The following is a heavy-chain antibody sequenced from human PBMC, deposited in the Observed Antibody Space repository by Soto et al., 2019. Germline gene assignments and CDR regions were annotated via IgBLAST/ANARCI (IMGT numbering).Heavy chain of an antibody. D-gene: IGHD3-10*01. Sequence: SGPTLVNPTQTLTLTCTFSGFSLSTSGMCVSWIRQPPGKALEWLALIDWDDDKYYSTSLKTRLTISKDTSKNQVVLTMTNMDPVETATYYCARIRMVLGGFGEFGYYYYGMDVWGQGTTVTVS. J-gene: IGHJ6*02. CDR1: GFSLSTSGMC. CDR3: ARIRMVLGGFGEFGYYYYGMDV. CDR2: IDWDDDK. V-gene: IGHV2-70*01.